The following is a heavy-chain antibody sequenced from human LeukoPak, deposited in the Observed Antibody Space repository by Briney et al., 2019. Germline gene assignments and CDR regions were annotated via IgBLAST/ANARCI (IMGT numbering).Heavy chain of an antibody. V-gene: IGHV4-59*01. Sequence: SETLSLTCTVSGGSISSYYWGWIRQPPGKGLEWIGYIYYSGSTNYNPSLKSRVTIAVDTSKNEISLKLSSVTAADTAVYYCASHGARGVKDDAFDIWGQGTMVTVSS. J-gene: IGHJ3*02. D-gene: IGHD3-10*01. CDR2: IYYSGST. CDR3: ASHGARGVKDDAFDI. CDR1: GGSISSYY.